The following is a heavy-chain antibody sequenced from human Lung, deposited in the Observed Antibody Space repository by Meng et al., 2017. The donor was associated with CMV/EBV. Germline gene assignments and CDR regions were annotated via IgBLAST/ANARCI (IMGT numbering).Heavy chain of an antibody. Sequence: QGRLQESGPGLVKPSPTLSLTCTVSGGSIGSGGYYWSWIRQHPGKGLEWIGYIYYTGSTFYNPSLKSRVTISVDTSKNQFSLKLIPATAADTAVYYCAREAGRDGYATPKFDYWGQGTLVTVSS. J-gene: IGHJ4*02. V-gene: IGHV4-31*03. CDR1: GGSIGSGGYY. CDR3: AREAGRDGYATPKFDY. CDR2: IYYTGST. D-gene: IGHD5-24*01.